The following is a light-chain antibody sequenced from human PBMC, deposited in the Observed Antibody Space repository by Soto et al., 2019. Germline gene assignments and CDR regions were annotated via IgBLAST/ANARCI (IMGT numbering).Light chain of an antibody. J-gene: IGKJ5*01. CDR3: QRRSNWPIT. CDR2: GAS. Sequence: THSRATLSVCPWDGATLSFRASQNIKTILAWYQQKPGQAPRLLIYGASTRATGIPARFSGSGSGTDFTLTISSLEPEDFAVYYCQRRSNWPITFGQGTRLEIK. CDR1: QNIKTI. V-gene: IGKV3-11*01.